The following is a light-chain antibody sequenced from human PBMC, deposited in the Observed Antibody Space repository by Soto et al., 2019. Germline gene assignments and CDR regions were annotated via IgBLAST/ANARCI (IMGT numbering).Light chain of an antibody. J-gene: IGKJ1*01. V-gene: IGKV4-1*01. Sequence: DIVMTQSPDSLAVSLGERATFNCKSSQSVLYSSNSKNYLAWYQQKPGQPPKLLIYWASTRESGVPDRFSGSGSGTDFTLTISGLQAEDVAVYYCQQYYSALPTFGQGTKVDIK. CDR1: QSVLYSSNSKNY. CDR2: WAS. CDR3: QQYYSALPT.